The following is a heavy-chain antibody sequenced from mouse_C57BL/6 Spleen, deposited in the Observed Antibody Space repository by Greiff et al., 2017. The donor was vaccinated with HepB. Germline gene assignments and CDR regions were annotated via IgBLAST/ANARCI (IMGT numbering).Heavy chain of an antibody. CDR2: IDPANGNT. CDR3: ARELPITAVASYAMDY. V-gene: IGHV14-3*01. D-gene: IGHD1-1*01. J-gene: IGHJ4*01. Sequence: VQLKESVAELVRPGASVKLSCTASGFNIKNTYMHWVKQRPEQGLEWIGRIDPANGNTKYAPKFQGKATITADTSSNTAYLQLSSLTSEDTAIYYCARELPITAVASYAMDYWGQGTSVTVSS. CDR1: GFNIKNTY.